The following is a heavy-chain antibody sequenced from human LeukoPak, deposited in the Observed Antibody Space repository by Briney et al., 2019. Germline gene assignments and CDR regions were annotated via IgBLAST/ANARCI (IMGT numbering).Heavy chain of an antibody. Sequence: PSQTLSLTCTVSGGSISSGGYYWSWIRQPPGKGLEWIGYIYHSGSTYYNPSLKSRVTISVDRSKNQFSLKLSSVTAADTAVYYCASDSSGYYYYFDYWGQGTLVTVSS. CDR3: ASDSSGYYYYFDY. V-gene: IGHV4-30-2*01. J-gene: IGHJ4*02. CDR1: GGSISSGGYY. CDR2: IYHSGST. D-gene: IGHD3-22*01.